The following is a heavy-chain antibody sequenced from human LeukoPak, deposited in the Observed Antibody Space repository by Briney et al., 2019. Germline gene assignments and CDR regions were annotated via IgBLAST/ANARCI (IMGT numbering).Heavy chain of an antibody. CDR2: INHNGST. J-gene: IGHJ4*02. D-gene: IGHD5-18*01. CDR1: GGSFSGYY. Sequence: PSETLSLTCAVYGGSFSGYYWSWIRQPPGKGLEWIGEINHNGSTNYNPSLKSRVTISVDTSKNQFSLKLSSVTAADTAVYYCARGRPYSYDYWGQGTLVTVSS. CDR3: ARGRPYSYDY. V-gene: IGHV4-34*01.